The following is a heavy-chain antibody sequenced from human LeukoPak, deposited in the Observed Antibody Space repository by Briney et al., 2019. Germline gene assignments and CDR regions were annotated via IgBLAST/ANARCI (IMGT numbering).Heavy chain of an antibody. D-gene: IGHD6-13*01. CDR2: INAGNGNT. Sequence: GASVKVSCKASGYTFTSYAMHWVRQAPGQRLEWMGWINAGNGNTKYSQKFQGRVTITRDTSASTAYMELSSLRSEDTAVYYCAKDTIAAAGWDVDYWGQGTLVTVSS. CDR3: AKDTIAAAGWDVDY. CDR1: GYTFTSYA. J-gene: IGHJ4*02. V-gene: IGHV1-3*01.